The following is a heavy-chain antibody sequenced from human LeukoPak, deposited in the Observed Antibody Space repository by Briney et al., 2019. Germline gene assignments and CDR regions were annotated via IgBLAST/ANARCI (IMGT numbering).Heavy chain of an antibody. CDR3: ARDSATTHSWFDP. CDR2: INPNSGGT. CDR1: GYTFTSYY. V-gene: IGHV1-2*02. D-gene: IGHD4-17*01. J-gene: IGHJ5*02. Sequence: ASVKVSFKASGYTFTSYYMHWVRQAPGQGLEWMGWINPNSGGTNYAQKLQGRVTMTTDTSTSTAYMELRSLRSDDTAVYYCARDSATTHSWFDPWGQGTLVTVSS.